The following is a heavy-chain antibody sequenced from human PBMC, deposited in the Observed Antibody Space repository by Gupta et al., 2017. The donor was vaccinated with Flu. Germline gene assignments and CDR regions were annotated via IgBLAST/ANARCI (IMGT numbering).Heavy chain of an antibody. CDR2: IAADDSVK. D-gene: IGHD5-24*01. Sequence: HLVESGGGLVQPGGSLRLSCVVSGFTFRSYWMDWVRQAPGKGLEWVANIAADDSVKNYADSVKGRFTISRDDAKNSLYLQMNSLRAEDTAVYYCVRNRGWQQFDYWGQGALGTVSS. V-gene: IGHV3-7*01. J-gene: IGHJ4*02. CDR3: VRNRGWQQFDY. CDR1: GFTFRSYW.